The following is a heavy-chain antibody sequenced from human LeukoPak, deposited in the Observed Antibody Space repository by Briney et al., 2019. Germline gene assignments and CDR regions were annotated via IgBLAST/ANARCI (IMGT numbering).Heavy chain of an antibody. CDR2: IRYDGSNK. CDR3: ARDGVWKEYSHYYYYYMDV. Sequence: GGSLRLSCAASGFTFSSYGMHWVRQAPGKGLEWVSIIRYDGSNKDYADSVKGRFTISRDNSKNTLYLQMNSLRAEDTAVYYCARDGVWKEYSHYYYYYMDVWGKGTTVTVSS. D-gene: IGHD2/OR15-2a*01. CDR1: GFTFSSYG. V-gene: IGHV3-30*02. J-gene: IGHJ6*03.